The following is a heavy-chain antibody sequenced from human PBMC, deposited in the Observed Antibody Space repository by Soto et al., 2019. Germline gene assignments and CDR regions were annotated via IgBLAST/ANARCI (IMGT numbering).Heavy chain of an antibody. CDR1: GLSFSNAW. D-gene: IGHD4-17*01. J-gene: IGHJ4*02. V-gene: IGHV3-15*01. CDR2: IKSQKDGRTT. CDR3: TTDAGDYEDY. Sequence: GGSLRLSCAASGLSFSNAWMRWVRQAPGKGLEWVGRIKSQKDGRTTDYAAPVKGRFTISRDDSKNTLYLQLDSLRNEDTAMYYCTTDAGDYEDYWGQGTQVTVSS.